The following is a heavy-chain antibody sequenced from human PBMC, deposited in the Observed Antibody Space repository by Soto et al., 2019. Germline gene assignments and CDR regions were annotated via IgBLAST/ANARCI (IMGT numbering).Heavy chain of an antibody. CDR2: ISYDGSNK. CDR3: ARSMTTVTTWERGYYYYGMDV. D-gene: IGHD4-17*01. V-gene: IGHV3-30-3*01. CDR1: GFTFISYA. J-gene: IGHJ6*02. Sequence: WGSLRLSCAASGFTFISYAMHFFRHSPFKWREWVAVISYDGSNKYYADSVKGRFTISRDNSKNTLYLQMNSLRAEDTAVYYCARSMTTVTTWERGYYYYGMDVWGQGTTVTVSS.